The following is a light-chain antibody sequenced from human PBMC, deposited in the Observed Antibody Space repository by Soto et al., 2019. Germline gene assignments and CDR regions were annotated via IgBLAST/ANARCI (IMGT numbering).Light chain of an antibody. J-gene: IGKJ1*01. CDR3: QQYKSYSPWT. Sequence: DIQMTRSPSTLSASVGDRVTITFRASQSISTWLAWYQQKPGKAPKFLIYDASSLESGVPSRFSGSGSGTEFILTISSLQPDDFATYYCQQYKSYSPWTFGQGTKV. CDR2: DAS. V-gene: IGKV1-5*01. CDR1: QSISTW.